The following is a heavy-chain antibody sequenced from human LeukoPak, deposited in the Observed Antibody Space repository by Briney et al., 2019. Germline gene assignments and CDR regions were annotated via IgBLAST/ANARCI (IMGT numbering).Heavy chain of an antibody. CDR2: INHSGST. D-gene: IGHD6-19*01. J-gene: IGHJ3*02. CDR1: GGSFSGYY. V-gene: IGHV4-34*01. Sequence: PSETLSLTCAVYGGSFSGYYWSWIRQPPGKGLEWIGEINHSGSTNYNPSLKSRVTISVDTSKNQFSLKLSSVTAADTAVYYCARDGIAVAGPEVDDAFDIWGQGTMVTVSS. CDR3: ARDGIAVAGPEVDDAFDI.